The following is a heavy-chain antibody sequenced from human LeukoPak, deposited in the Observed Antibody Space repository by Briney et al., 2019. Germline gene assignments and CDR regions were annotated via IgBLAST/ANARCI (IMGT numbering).Heavy chain of an antibody. Sequence: GGSRRLSCAASGFNFEDYTMHWVRQTPGKGLGWVSLINWDGGSTYYADSVKGRFAISRDNNKNSLYLQMTSLRTEDTALYYCTKGSNTWPSLFDYWGQGTLVTVSS. CDR2: INWDGGST. CDR3: TKGSNTWPSLFDY. J-gene: IGHJ4*02. CDR1: GFNFEDYT. D-gene: IGHD2-2*02. V-gene: IGHV3-43*01.